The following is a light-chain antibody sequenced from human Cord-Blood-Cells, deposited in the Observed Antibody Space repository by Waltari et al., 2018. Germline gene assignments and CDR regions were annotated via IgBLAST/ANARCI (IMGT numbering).Light chain of an antibody. J-gene: IGKJ2*03. CDR1: QSISSY. CDR2: AAS. Sequence: DIQMTQSPSSLSASVGDRVTITCRASQSISSYLNWYQQKPGKAPKLLIYAASSWQSGVPSRFSCSGSGTDFTLTISSLQPEDFATYYCQQSYRTPYSFGQGTKLEIK. V-gene: IGKV1-39*01. CDR3: QQSYRTPYS.